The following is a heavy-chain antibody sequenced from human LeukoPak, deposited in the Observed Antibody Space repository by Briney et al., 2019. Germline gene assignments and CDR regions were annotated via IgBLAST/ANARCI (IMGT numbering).Heavy chain of an antibody. J-gene: IGHJ3*02. Sequence: QSGGSLRLSCAASGFTFEDYGMSWVRQAPGKGLEWVSGISWNSGSIGYADSVKGRFTISRDNAKNSLYLQMNSLRAEDMALYYCAKEGTSGWYGRGAFDIWGQGTMVTVSS. CDR3: AKEGTSGWYGRGAFDI. D-gene: IGHD6-19*01. V-gene: IGHV3-9*03. CDR2: ISWNSGSI. CDR1: GFTFEDYG.